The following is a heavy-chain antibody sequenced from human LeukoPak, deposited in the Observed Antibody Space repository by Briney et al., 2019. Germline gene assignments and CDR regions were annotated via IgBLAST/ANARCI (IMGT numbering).Heavy chain of an antibody. CDR2: ISAYNGNT. Sequence: ASLKVSCTASGYTFTSYGISWVRQAPGQGLEWMGWISAYNGNTNYAQKLQGRVTMTTDTSTSTAYMELRSLRSDDTAVYYCARVSEYSGKHDYWGQGTLVTVSS. J-gene: IGHJ4*02. D-gene: IGHD1-26*01. V-gene: IGHV1-18*01. CDR3: ARVSEYSGKHDY. CDR1: GYTFTSYG.